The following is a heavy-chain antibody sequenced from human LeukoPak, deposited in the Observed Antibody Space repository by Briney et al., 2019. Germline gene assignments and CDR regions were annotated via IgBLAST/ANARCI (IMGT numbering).Heavy chain of an antibody. Sequence: MSSETLSLTCTVSGGSVTSYYWNWIRQPPGKGLEWIGYIYHSGTTNYNPSLKSRVTISVDTSKNQFSLKLSSVTAADTAVYYCARNSSWYFDLWGRGTLVTVSS. J-gene: IGHJ2*01. D-gene: IGHD1-7*01. CDR3: ARNSSWYFDL. CDR1: GGSVTSYY. CDR2: IYHSGTT. V-gene: IGHV4-59*02.